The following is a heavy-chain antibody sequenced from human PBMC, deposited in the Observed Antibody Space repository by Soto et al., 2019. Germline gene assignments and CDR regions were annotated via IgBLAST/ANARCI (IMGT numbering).Heavy chain of an antibody. J-gene: IGHJ3*02. CDR3: ANFGRDRTWLGELLYFDAFDI. CDR1: GFTFSSYG. Sequence: QVQLGESGGGVVQPGRSMRLSCAASGFTFSSYGMHWVRQAPGKGLEWVAVISYDGSNKYYADSVTGRFTISRDNSKNTLYLQMNSLRAEDTAVYYCANFGRDRTWLGELLYFDAFDIWGQGTMVTVSS. CDR2: ISYDGSNK. D-gene: IGHD3-10*01. V-gene: IGHV3-30*18.